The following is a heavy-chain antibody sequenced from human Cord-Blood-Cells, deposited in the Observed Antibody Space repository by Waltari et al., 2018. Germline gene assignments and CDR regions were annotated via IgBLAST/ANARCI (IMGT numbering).Heavy chain of an antibody. Sequence: EVQLVQSGAEVKKPGESLKISCQGSGYSFTSYRIGWVRQMPGKGLEWMGISYPGDSDTRYSPSFQGQVTISADKSISTAYLQWSSLKASDTAMYYCARQGCSGGSCYVNWFDPWGQGTLVTVSS. CDR2: SYPGDSDT. CDR1: GYSFTSYR. CDR3: ARQGCSGGSCYVNWFDP. D-gene: IGHD2-15*01. V-gene: IGHV5-51*01. J-gene: IGHJ5*02.